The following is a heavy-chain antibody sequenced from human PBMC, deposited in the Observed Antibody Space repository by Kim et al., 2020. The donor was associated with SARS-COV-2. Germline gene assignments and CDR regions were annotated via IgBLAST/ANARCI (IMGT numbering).Heavy chain of an antibody. Sequence: TVKGRFTISRDNARNTVYLQMNSLRAEDTARYYCTKKGAAADPYYYFGMDVWGHGTAVSVSS. V-gene: IGHV3-23*01. D-gene: IGHD6-25*01. J-gene: IGHJ6*02. CDR3: TKKGAAADPYYYFGMDV.